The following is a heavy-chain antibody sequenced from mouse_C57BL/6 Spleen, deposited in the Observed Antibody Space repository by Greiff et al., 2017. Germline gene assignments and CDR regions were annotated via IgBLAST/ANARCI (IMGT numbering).Heavy chain of an antibody. J-gene: IGHJ3*01. CDR2: IYPRRGNT. Sequence: QVQLKQSGAELARPGASVKLSCKASGYTFTSYGISWVKQRTGQGLEWIGEIYPRRGNTYYNEKFKGKATLTADKSSSPAYIELRSLTSEDSAVYFCESYYGYDGPSFAYWGQGTLVTVSA. CDR1: GYTFTSYG. V-gene: IGHV1-81*01. CDR3: ESYYGYDGPSFAY. D-gene: IGHD2-2*01.